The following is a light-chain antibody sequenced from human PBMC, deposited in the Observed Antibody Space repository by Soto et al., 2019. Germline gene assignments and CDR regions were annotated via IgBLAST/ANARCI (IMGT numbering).Light chain of an antibody. CDR2: DAS. Sequence: EIVLRQSRSTLSSSPGERATLSCRASQTVSNKLAWYQHKPGQAPRLLIYDASNRATGIPARFSGSGSGTDFTLTISRLQPEDFAVYYCQQYASTRWTFGQGTKVDIK. CDR1: QTVSNK. J-gene: IGKJ1*01. V-gene: IGKV3-11*01. CDR3: QQYASTRWT.